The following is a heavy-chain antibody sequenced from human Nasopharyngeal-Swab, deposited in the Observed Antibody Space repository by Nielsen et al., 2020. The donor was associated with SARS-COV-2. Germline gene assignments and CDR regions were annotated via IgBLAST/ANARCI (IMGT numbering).Heavy chain of an antibody. CDR3: ARGAYDSSGYFWDY. Sequence: GRQAPGKGPEWGSVIYSGGSTYSADSRKGRVTISRDNSKNTLYLQMNSLRAEDTAVYYCARGAYDSSGYFWDYWGQGTLVTVSS. J-gene: IGHJ4*02. CDR2: IYSGGST. V-gene: IGHV3-53*01. D-gene: IGHD3-22*01.